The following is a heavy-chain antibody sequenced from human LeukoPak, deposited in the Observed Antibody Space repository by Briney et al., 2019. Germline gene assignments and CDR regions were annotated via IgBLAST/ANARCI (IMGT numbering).Heavy chain of an antibody. CDR3: AKGPVRGVPYYYYMDV. Sequence: GRSLRLSCAVSGFTFEDYAMHWVRKVPGKGLEWVSGISWNSGGIGYADSVKGRFIISRDNAKSSLYLQMNSLRVEDTGLYYCAKGPVRGVPYYYYMDVWGKGTTVTISS. CDR1: GFTFEDYA. J-gene: IGHJ6*03. CDR2: ISWNSGGI. V-gene: IGHV3-9*01. D-gene: IGHD3-10*01.